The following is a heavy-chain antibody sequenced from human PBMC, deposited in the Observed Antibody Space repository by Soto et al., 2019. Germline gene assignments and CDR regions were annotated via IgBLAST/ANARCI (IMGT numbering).Heavy chain of an antibody. CDR1: GFNFNIHA. CDR3: ASGAAFYYDTSRY. D-gene: IGHD3-22*01. Sequence: GGSLRLSCAAPGFNFNIHALHWIRQAPGEGLEWVAVMSPGGNSQYYADSVKGRFTISRDTSKSTLYLQMTSLRPEDTTVYYCASGAAFYYDTSRYWGQGTLVTVSS. J-gene: IGHJ4*02. CDR2: MSPGGNSQ. V-gene: IGHV3-30-3*01.